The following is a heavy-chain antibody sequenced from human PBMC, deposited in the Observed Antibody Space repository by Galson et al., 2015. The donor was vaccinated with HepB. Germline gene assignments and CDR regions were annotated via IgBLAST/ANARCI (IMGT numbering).Heavy chain of an antibody. CDR3: ARGCTVTTNAKYYFDY. CDR1: GNTFTNNY. D-gene: IGHD4-17*01. V-gene: IGHV1-46*03. J-gene: IGHJ4*02. Sequence: SVKVSCTASGNTFTNNYMHWTRQAPGQGLEWIAKIRTSGGTNYAQKFQGRVTMTRDTSTSTVYMELSILRSEDTAVYYCARGCTVTTNAKYYFDYWGQGTLVTVSS. CDR2: IRTSGGT.